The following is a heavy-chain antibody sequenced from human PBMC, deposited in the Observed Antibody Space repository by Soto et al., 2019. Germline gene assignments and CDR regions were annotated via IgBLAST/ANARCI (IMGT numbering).Heavy chain of an antibody. D-gene: IGHD3-22*01. CDR2: IYYSGST. CDR1: GGSISSGGYY. Sequence: SETLSLTCTVSGGSISSGGYYWSWIRQHPGKGLEWIGYIYYSGSTYYNPSLKSRVTISVDTSKNQFSLKLSSVTAADTAVYYCARSGLLLPGWYFDLWGRGTLVTVSS. J-gene: IGHJ2*01. CDR3: ARSGLLLPGWYFDL. V-gene: IGHV4-31*03.